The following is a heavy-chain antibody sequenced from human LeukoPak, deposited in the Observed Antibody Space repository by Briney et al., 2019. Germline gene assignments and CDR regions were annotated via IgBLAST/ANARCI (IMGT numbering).Heavy chain of an antibody. D-gene: IGHD3-22*01. V-gene: IGHV4-39*02. CDR2: IYYSGST. Sequence: SETLSLTCTVSGGSFRISSNNWGWFRQPPGRGLEGIGSIYYSGSTYYNPSLKSRVTISVDTSKNQFSLKLSSVTAADTAVYYCARDYYDSSGYPGYFDYWGQGTLVTVSS. CDR1: GGSFRISSNN. CDR3: ARDYYDSSGYPGYFDY. J-gene: IGHJ4*02.